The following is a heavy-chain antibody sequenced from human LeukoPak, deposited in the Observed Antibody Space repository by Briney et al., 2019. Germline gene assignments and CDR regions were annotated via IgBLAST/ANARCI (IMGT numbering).Heavy chain of an antibody. J-gene: IGHJ6*03. CDR1: GFTFSSYG. CDR3: AKDPNGDYYYYYMDV. D-gene: IGHD4-17*01. CDR2: IRYDGSNK. Sequence: GGSLRLSCAASGFTFSSYGMHWVRQAPGKGLEWVAFIRYDGSNKYYADSVKGRFTISRDNSKNTLYLQMNSLRAEDTAVYYCAKDPNGDYYYYYMDVWGKGTTVTISS. V-gene: IGHV3-30*02.